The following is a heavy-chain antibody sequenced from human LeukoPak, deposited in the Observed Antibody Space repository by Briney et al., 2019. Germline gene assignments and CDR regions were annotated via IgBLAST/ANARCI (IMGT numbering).Heavy chain of an antibody. V-gene: IGHV3-7*01. CDR2: IKQDGSEK. D-gene: IGHD5-12*01. CDR3: ARGPSGYEHSYYYYYMDV. J-gene: IGHJ6*03. Sequence: GGSLRLSCAASGFTFSSYWMSWVRQAPGKGLERVANIKQDGSEKYYVDSVKGRFTISRDNAKNSLYLQMNSLRAEDTAVYYCARGPSGYEHSYYYYYMDVWGKGTTVTISS. CDR1: GFTFSSYW.